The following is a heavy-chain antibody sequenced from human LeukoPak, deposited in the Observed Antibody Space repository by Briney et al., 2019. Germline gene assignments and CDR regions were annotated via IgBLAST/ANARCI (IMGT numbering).Heavy chain of an antibody. D-gene: IGHD6-13*01. CDR2: VTTAGGNT. V-gene: IGHV3-23*01. CDR1: GFTFNNFA. Sequence: PGRSLRLSCTVSGFTFNNFAMTWVRQPPGKGLEWVSTVTTAGGNTDYADSVKGRFTIFRDNSDNTLYLQMNSLRAEDTAVYFCAKARSSWAGYFDYWGQGTLVTVSS. J-gene: IGHJ4*02. CDR3: AKARSSWAGYFDY.